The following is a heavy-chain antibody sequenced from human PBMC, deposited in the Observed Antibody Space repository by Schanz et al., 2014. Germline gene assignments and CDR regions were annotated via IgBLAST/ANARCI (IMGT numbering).Heavy chain of an antibody. D-gene: IGHD3-10*01. J-gene: IGHJ4*02. CDR2: IGYDGSEK. V-gene: IGHV3-33*01. Sequence: QVQLVESGGGVVQPGRSLRLSCATSGLNFAYYGMNWVRQAPGKGLEWVANIGYDGSEKYYVDSVKGRFTISRDNSKDTLYLQMSGLTPEDTAVDYCARGPIPIQGVPMDFWGQGTLVTVSS. CDR1: GLNFAYYG. CDR3: ARGPIPIQGVPMDF.